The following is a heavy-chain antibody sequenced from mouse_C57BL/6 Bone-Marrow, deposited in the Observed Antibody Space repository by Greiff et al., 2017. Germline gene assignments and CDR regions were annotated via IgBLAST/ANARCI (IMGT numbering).Heavy chain of an antibody. Sequence: VQLQQSGPELVKPGASVKISCKASGYAFSSSWMNWVKQRPGTGLEWIGRIYPGDGDTNYNGKVQGKATLTADISSSTAYMQLSILTSEYSAVYFCASYYDGYFFDVWGTGTTVTVSS. CDR3: ASYYDGYFFDV. CDR2: IYPGDGDT. V-gene: IGHV1-82*01. D-gene: IGHD2-3*01. CDR1: GYAFSSSW. J-gene: IGHJ1*03.